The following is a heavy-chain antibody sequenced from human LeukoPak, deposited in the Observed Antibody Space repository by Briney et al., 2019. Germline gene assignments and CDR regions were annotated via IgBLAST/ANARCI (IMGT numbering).Heavy chain of an antibody. V-gene: IGHV3-23*01. CDR3: AKDIGAATDTAY. Sequence: PGGSLRLSCAASGLTFTNYAMSWVRQAPGKGPEWVSTISGSGDDTYYADSVKGRFTISRDNSKNTLYLQMNSLRAEDTAIYYCAKDIGAATDTAYWGQGTLVTVSS. D-gene: IGHD6-13*01. CDR1: GLTFTNYA. CDR2: ISGSGDDT. J-gene: IGHJ4*02.